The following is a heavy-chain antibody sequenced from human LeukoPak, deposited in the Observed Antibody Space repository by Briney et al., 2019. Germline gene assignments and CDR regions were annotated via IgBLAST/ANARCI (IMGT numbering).Heavy chain of an antibody. J-gene: IGHJ4*02. CDR3: ASPIVATICDY. CDR2: ISYDGSKK. Sequence: GGSLRLSCAASGFTFSSYGMHWVRQAPGKGLEWVAVISYDGSKKNYADSVKGRLTISRDNSKNTLYLQMNSLRVEDTAVYYCASPIVATICDYWGQGTLVTVSS. CDR1: GFTFSSYG. D-gene: IGHD5-12*01. V-gene: IGHV3-30*03.